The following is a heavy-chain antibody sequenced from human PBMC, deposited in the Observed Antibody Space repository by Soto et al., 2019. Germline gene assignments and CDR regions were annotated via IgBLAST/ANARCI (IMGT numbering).Heavy chain of an antibody. CDR2: IKQDGSEK. Sequence: EVQLVESGGGLVQPGGSLRLSCAASGFSFSSYWMSWVRQAPGKGLEWVANIKQDGSEKYYVDSVKGRFTISRDNAKXXXXXXXXXXXXXXXXXXXXXXXXXXXXXXXXXXXXXXTSHFDYWGQGTLVTVSS. CDR1: GFSFSSYW. V-gene: IGHV3-7*02. CDR3: XXXXXXXXXXXXXXXXXXTSHFDY. J-gene: IGHJ4*02.